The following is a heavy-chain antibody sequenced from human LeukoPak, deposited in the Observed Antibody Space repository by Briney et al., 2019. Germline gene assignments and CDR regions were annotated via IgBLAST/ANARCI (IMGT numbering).Heavy chain of an antibody. CDR1: GGSFSGYY. CDR3: ARSVVVPAGKGIYYYGMDV. Sequence: SETLSLTCAVYGGSFSGYYWSWIRQPPGKGLEWIGEINHSVSTNYNPSPKSRVTISVDTSKNKFSLKLSSVTAEDTAVYYCARSVVVPAGKGIYYYGMDVWGQGTTVTVSS. J-gene: IGHJ6*02. D-gene: IGHD2-2*01. CDR2: INHSVST. V-gene: IGHV4-34*01.